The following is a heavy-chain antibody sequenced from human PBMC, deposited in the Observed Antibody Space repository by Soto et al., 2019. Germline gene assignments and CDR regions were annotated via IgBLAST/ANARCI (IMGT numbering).Heavy chain of an antibody. CDR2: INHSGST. CDR1: GVSFSGYY. Sequence: SDTLSLTCAVYGVSFSGYYGSWIRHPPGKGLEWIGEINHSGSTNYNPSLKSRVTISVDTSKNQFSLKLSSVTAADTAVYYCARQSRSYDSSGYPDYWGQGTLVTVSS. CDR3: ARQSRSYDSSGYPDY. J-gene: IGHJ4*02. D-gene: IGHD3-22*01. V-gene: IGHV4-34*01.